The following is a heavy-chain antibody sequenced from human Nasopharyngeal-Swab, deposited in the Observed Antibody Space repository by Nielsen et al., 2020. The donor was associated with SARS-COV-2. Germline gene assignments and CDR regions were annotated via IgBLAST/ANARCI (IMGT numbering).Heavy chain of an antibody. J-gene: IGHJ5*02. V-gene: IGHV7-4-1*02. CDR1: GYTFTSYA. CDR3: ARDGYFDWLALSWFDP. CDR2: INTNTGNP. D-gene: IGHD3-9*01. Sequence: ASVKVSCKAFGYTFTSYAMNWVRQAPGQGLEWMGWINTNTGNPTYAQGFTGRFVFSLDTPVSTAYLQISSLKAEDTAVYYCARDGYFDWLALSWFDPWGQGTLVTVSS.